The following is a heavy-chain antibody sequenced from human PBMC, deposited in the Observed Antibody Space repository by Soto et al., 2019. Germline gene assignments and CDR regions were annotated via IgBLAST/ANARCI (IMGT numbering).Heavy chain of an antibody. CDR3: ARGSSSWYVSLDY. V-gene: IGHV3-74*01. CDR2: INSDGSIT. Sequence: PGGSLRLSCAASGFTFSSNWMHWVRQAPGKGLVWVSRINSDGSITSYADSVKGQFTISRDSAKNTLYLQMNSLRADDTAVYYCARGSSSWYVSLDYWGQGILVTVSS. J-gene: IGHJ4*02. CDR1: GFTFSSNW. D-gene: IGHD6-13*01.